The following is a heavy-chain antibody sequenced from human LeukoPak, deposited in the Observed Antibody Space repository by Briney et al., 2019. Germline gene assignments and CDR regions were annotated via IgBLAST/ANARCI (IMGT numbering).Heavy chain of an antibody. CDR1: GYSFINYW. Sequence: GESLQISCKGSGYSFINYWIGWVRQMPGKGLEWMGVIYPGDSDTRYSPSFQGQVTISADRSISTAYLQWSSLKASDTAMYYCARQNRARIAAAPIDYWGQGTLVPVSS. J-gene: IGHJ4*02. CDR2: IYPGDSDT. V-gene: IGHV5-51*01. CDR3: ARQNRARIAAAPIDY. D-gene: IGHD6-13*01.